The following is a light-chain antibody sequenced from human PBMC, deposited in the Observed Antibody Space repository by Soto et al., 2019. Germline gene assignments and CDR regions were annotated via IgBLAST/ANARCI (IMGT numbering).Light chain of an antibody. CDR1: QSVSSSY. J-gene: IGKJ5*01. CDR2: GAS. CDR3: QQYNNWVT. Sequence: EIVLTQSPGTLSLSPGERATLSCRASQSVSSSYLAWYQQKPGQAPRLLIYGASTRATGIPARFSGSASGTEFTLTISSLQSEDFAVYYCQQYNNWVTFGQGTRLEIK. V-gene: IGKV3-15*01.